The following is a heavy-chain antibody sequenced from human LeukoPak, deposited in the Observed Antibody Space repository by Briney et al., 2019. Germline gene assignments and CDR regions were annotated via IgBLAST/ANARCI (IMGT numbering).Heavy chain of an antibody. CDR2: ISSSVSTI. V-gene: IGHV3-48*03. CDR3: ARRYGGYGDY. CDR1: GFTFSSYE. Sequence: GGSLRLSCAASGFTFSSYEMNWVRQAPGKGLEWVSYISSSVSTIYYADSVRGRFTISRDNAKNSLYLQMNSLRAEDMAVYYCARRYGGYGDYWGQGTLVTVSS. D-gene: IGHD4-17*01. J-gene: IGHJ4*02.